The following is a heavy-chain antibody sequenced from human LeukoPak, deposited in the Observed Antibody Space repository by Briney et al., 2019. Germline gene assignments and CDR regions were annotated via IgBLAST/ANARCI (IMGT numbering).Heavy chain of an antibody. J-gene: IGHJ4*02. CDR1: GGSFSGYY. V-gene: IGHV4-34*01. CDR3: AGSRASYYDFWSGYTNGGYYFDY. Sequence: SETLSLTCAVYGGSFSGYYWSWIRQPPGKGLEWIGEINHSGSTNYNPSLKSRVTISVDTSKNKFSLKLSSVTAADTAVYYCAGSRASYYDFWSGYTNGGYYFDYWGRGTLVTVSS. CDR2: INHSGST. D-gene: IGHD3-3*01.